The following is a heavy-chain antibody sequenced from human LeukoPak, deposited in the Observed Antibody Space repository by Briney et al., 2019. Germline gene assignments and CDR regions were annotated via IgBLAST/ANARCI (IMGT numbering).Heavy chain of an antibody. D-gene: IGHD3-22*01. CDR3: ARAYDSSGYWIYYFDY. CDR2: IKQDGSGK. V-gene: IGHV3-7*01. J-gene: IGHJ4*02. CDR1: GFTFSSYW. Sequence: GGSLRLSCAASGFTFSSYWMSWVRQAPGKGLEWVANIKQDGSGKYYVDSVKGRFTISRDNAKNSLYLQMNSLRAEDTAVYYCARAYDSSGYWIYYFDYWGQGTLVTVSS.